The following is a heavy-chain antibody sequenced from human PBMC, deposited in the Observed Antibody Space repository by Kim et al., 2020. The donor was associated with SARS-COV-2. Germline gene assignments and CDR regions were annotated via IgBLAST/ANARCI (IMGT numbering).Heavy chain of an antibody. CDR2: ISGSGGST. CDR1: GFTFSSYA. Sequence: GGSLRLSCAASGFTFSSYAMSWVRQAPGKGLEWVSAISGSGGSTYYADSVKGRFTISRDNSKNTLYLQMNSLRAEDTAVYYCAMSHGQQLVPRYPHDAFDIWGQGTMVTVSS. V-gene: IGHV3-23*01. CDR3: AMSHGQQLVPRYPHDAFDI. D-gene: IGHD6-13*01. J-gene: IGHJ3*02.